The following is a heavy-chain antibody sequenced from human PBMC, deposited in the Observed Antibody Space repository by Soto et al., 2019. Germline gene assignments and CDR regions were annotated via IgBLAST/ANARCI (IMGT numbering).Heavy chain of an antibody. CDR3: ATHRYNVGWEHFDS. J-gene: IGHJ4*02. CDR1: GDAVTGHY. V-gene: IGHV4-59*02. D-gene: IGHD1-26*01. Sequence: QVQLQESGPGLVKPSETLSLPCTVSGDAVTGHYWRWIPQPPGKGLAWIGYIYYNGNINYNPSLRIRVNISVDKSRSQLSLKLSSVTAADTAVYYLATHRYNVGWEHFDSWGQGSLVTVST. CDR2: IYYNGNI.